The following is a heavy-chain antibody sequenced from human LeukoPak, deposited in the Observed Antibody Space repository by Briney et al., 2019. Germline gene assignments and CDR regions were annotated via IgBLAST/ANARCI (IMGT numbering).Heavy chain of an antibody. J-gene: IGHJ4*02. V-gene: IGHV3-33*01. CDR2: IWYDGSNK. Sequence: PGGSLRLSCAASGFTFSSYGMHWVRQAPGKGLEWVALIWYDGSNKYYADSVKGRLTISRDNSKNTLYPQMNSLRAEDTAVYYCAREGPRGNSQFDYWGQGTLVTVSS. CDR1: GFTFSSYG. CDR3: AREGPRGNSQFDY. D-gene: IGHD2/OR15-2a*01.